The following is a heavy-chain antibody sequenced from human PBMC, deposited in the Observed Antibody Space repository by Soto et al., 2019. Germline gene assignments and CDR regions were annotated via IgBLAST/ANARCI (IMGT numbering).Heavy chain of an antibody. CDR3: ARDPGAYYGSGSSIDY. D-gene: IGHD3-10*01. CDR2: ISYDGSNK. J-gene: IGHJ4*02. V-gene: IGHV3-30-3*01. Sequence: PGGSLRLSCAASGFTFCSYAMHWVRQAPGKGLEWVAVISYDGSNKYYADSVKGRFTISRDNSKNTLYLQMNSLRAEDTAVYYCARDPGAYYGSGSSIDYWGQGTLVTVSS. CDR1: GFTFCSYA.